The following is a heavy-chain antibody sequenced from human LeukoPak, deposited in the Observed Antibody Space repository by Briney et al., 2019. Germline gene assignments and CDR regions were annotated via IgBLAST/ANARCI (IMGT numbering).Heavy chain of an antibody. CDR1: GYTFSGYW. V-gene: IGHV3-7*01. CDR2: IKQDGSEK. Sequence: GGSLRLSCVGSGYTFSGYWMTWVRQAPGKGLEWVANIKQDGSEKYYVDSVKGRFTISRDNAKNSLHLQMNSLRAEDTAVYCCAKDPGYYGSGSFLNWGQGTLVTVSS. J-gene: IGHJ4*02. CDR3: AKDPGYYGSGSFLN. D-gene: IGHD3-10*01.